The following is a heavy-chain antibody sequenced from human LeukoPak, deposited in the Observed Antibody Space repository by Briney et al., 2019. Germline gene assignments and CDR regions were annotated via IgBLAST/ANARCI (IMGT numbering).Heavy chain of an antibody. D-gene: IGHD6-13*01. J-gene: IGHJ4*02. CDR3: ARVISSSWTDY. V-gene: IGHV4-38-2*02. CDR2: IYHSGNT. CDR1: GYSISSGYY. Sequence: IPSETLSLTCTVSGYSISSGYYWAWIRQPPGKGLEWIGSIYHSGNTYYNPSLKSRVTMSVDTSKNQFSLKLSAVTAADTAVYYCARVISSSWTDYWGQGTLVTVSS.